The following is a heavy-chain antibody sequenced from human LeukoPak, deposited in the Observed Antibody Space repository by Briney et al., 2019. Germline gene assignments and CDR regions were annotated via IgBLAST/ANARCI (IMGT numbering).Heavy chain of an antibody. Sequence: PSETLSLTCAVYGGSFSGYYWSWIRQPPGKGLEWIGYIYYSGSTYYNPSLKSRVTISVDTSKNQFSLKLSSVTAADTAVYYCARSREQQLPDYWGQGTLVTVSS. D-gene: IGHD6-13*01. J-gene: IGHJ4*02. V-gene: IGHV4-34*09. CDR1: GGSFSGYY. CDR3: ARSREQQLPDY. CDR2: IYYSGST.